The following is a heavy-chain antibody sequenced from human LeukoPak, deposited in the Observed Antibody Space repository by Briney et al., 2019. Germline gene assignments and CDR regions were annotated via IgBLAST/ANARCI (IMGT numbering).Heavy chain of an antibody. CDR3: ARDLGITMVRGASGAFDI. J-gene: IGHJ3*02. D-gene: IGHD3-10*01. CDR1: GGSISSYY. V-gene: IGHV4-4*07. Sequence: PSETLSLTCTVSGGSISSYYWSWIRQPAGKGLEWIGRIYTSGSTNYNPSLKSRVTMSVDTSKNQFSLKLSSVTAADTAVYYCARDLGITMVRGASGAFDIWGQGTMVTVSS. CDR2: IYTSGST.